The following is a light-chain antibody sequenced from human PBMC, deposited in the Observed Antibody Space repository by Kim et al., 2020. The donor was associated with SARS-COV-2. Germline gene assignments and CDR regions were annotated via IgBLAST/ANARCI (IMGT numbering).Light chain of an antibody. Sequence: QSALTQPASVSGSPGQSITISCTGTSSDIGYYDLVSWYQQHPGKVPKVLIYEVTKRPSAASSRFSGSKSGYTASLTISGLQAEDEADYYCCSYAGSVFVVFGGGTQLTVL. CDR3: CSYAGSVFVV. J-gene: IGLJ2*01. V-gene: IGLV2-23*02. CDR2: EVT. CDR1: SSDIGYYDL.